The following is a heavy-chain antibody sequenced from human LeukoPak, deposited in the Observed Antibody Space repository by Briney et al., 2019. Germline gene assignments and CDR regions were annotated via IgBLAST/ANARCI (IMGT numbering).Heavy chain of an antibody. CDR1: GFSVSSNY. V-gene: IGHV3-53*05. Sequence: GGSLRLSCAASGFSVSSNYMSWVRQAPGKELEWVSVNYRGGRTEYAEYADSVKGRFTISRDNSKNTLYLQMSSLRAEDTAVYYCVKGGIVVLISAFDIWGQGTMVTVSS. J-gene: IGHJ3*02. D-gene: IGHD3-22*01. CDR3: VKGGIVVLISAFDI. CDR2: NYRGGRTEYA.